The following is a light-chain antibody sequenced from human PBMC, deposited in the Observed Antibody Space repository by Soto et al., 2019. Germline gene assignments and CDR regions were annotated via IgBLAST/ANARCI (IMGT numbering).Light chain of an antibody. Sequence: QSVLTQPPSASGTPGQRVTISCSGSSSNIGSHTVNWYQRLPGTAPKLLIYGNSNRPSGVPDRFSGSKSGTSASLAINGLQAEDEAHYYCQSYDNSLSGSWVFGGGTQLTVL. CDR2: GNS. J-gene: IGLJ3*02. CDR3: QSYDNSLSGSWV. CDR1: SSNIGSHT. V-gene: IGLV1-44*01.